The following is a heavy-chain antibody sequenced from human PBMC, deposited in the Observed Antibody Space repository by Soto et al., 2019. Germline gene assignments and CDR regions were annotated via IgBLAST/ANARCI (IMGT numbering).Heavy chain of an antibody. CDR3: ARGPSSLTRFDY. CDR2: ISYDGNNK. CDR1: GFTFNNYA. Sequence: GGSLRLSCAASGFTFNNYAMHWVHQAPGKGLEWVAVISYDGNNKYYADSVKGRFTISRDNSKNTLYLQMNSLRAEDTAVYYCARGPSSLTRFDYWGQGTLVTVSS. J-gene: IGHJ4*02. D-gene: IGHD2-2*01. V-gene: IGHV3-30-3*01.